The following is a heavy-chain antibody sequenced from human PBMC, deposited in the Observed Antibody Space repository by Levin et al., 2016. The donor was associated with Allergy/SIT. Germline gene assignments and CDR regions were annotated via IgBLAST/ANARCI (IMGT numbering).Heavy chain of an antibody. CDR3: ARHVDLNGGHDDFDI. V-gene: IGHV4-39*01. D-gene: IGHD4-23*01. J-gene: IGHJ3*02. Sequence: SETLSLTCAVSGGSISSGIWWSWVRQPPGKGLEWIGSIYYTGSTYYNPSLKSRVTTSVDTSKNQFSLKLSSVTAADTAMYYCARHVDLNGGHDDFDIWGQGTMVTVS. CDR2: IYYTGST. CDR1: GGSISSGIW.